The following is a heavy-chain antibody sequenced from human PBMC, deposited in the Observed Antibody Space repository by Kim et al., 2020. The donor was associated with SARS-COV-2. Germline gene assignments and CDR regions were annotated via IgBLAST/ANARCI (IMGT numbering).Heavy chain of an antibody. CDR3: ANGRYSYGGPFDY. D-gene: IGHD5-18*01. Sequence: YADSVKGRFTISRDNSKNTLYLQMNSLRAEDTAVYYCANGRYSYGGPFDYWGQGTLVTVSS. V-gene: IGHV3-23*01. J-gene: IGHJ4*02.